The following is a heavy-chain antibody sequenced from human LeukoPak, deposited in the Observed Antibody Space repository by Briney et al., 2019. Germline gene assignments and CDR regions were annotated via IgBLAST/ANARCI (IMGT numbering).Heavy chain of an antibody. CDR1: GFTFSSYS. V-gene: IGHV3-48*04. CDR3: ASSPRHCSGGSCYSGFDAFDI. CDR2: ISSSSSTI. D-gene: IGHD2-15*01. J-gene: IGHJ3*02. Sequence: GGSLRLSCAASGFTFSSYSMNWVRQAPGKGLEWVSYISSSSSTIYYADSVKGRFTISRDNAKNSLYLQMNSLRAEDTAVYYCASSPRHCSGGSCYSGFDAFDIWGQGTMVTVSS.